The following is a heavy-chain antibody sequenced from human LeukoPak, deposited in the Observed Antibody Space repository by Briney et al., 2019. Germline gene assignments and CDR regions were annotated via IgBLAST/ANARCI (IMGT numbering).Heavy chain of an antibody. CDR1: GLTFSSYG. D-gene: IGHD2-15*01. CDR2: IWYDGSNK. J-gene: IGHJ4*02. V-gene: IGHV3-33*06. CDR3: ANDGGKISY. Sequence: PGGSLRLSCAASGLTFSSYGMHWVRQAPGKGLEWVAVIWYDGSNKYYADSVKGRFTISRDNSKNTLYLQMNSLRAEDTAVYYCANDGGKISYWGQGTLVTVSP.